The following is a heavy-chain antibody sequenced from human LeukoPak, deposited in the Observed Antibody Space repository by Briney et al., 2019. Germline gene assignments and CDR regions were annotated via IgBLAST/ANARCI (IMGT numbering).Heavy chain of an antibody. J-gene: IGHJ3*02. V-gene: IGHV1-2*02. Sequence: ASVKVSCTASGYTFTGYYMHWVRQAPGQGLEWMGWINPNSGGTNYAQKFQGRVTMTRDTSISTAYMELSRLRSDDTAVYYCARDRGYCSGGSCFDAFDIWGQGTMVTVSS. D-gene: IGHD2-15*01. CDR2: INPNSGGT. CDR1: GYTFTGYY. CDR3: ARDRGYCSGGSCFDAFDI.